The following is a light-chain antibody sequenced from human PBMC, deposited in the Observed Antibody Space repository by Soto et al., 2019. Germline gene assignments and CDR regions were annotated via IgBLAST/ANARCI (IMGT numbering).Light chain of an antibody. V-gene: IGLV2-23*02. CDR3: CSIAGSSTVV. Sequence: QSVLTQPASVSGSPGQSITISCTGTSSDVGSYNLVSWYQQHPGKAPKLMFYEVSKRPSGVSNRFSGSKSGNTASLTISGPRAENGVVYYACSIAGSSTVVFGGGTKLT. CDR2: EVS. J-gene: IGLJ2*01. CDR1: SSDVGSYNL.